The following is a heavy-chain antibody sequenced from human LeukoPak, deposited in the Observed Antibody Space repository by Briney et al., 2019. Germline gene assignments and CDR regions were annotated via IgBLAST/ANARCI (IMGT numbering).Heavy chain of an antibody. CDR1: GFTFSSYW. CDR2: INSDGSST. J-gene: IGHJ4*02. CDR3: ARARFRSSWSDY. Sequence: PGGSLRLPCAASGFTFSSYWMHWVRQAPGKGLVWVSRINSDGSSTSYADSVKGRFTISRDNAKNTLYLQMNSLRAEDTAVYYCARARFRSSWSDYWGQGTLVTVSS. V-gene: IGHV3-74*01. D-gene: IGHD6-13*01.